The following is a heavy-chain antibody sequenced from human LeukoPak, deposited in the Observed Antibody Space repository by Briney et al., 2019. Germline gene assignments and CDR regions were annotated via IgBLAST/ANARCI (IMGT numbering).Heavy chain of an antibody. Sequence: SVKVSCKASGYTFTGYYMHWVRQAPGQGLEWMGWINPNSGGTNYAQKFQGRVTMTRDTSISTAYMELSRLRSDDTAVYYCARDRTSRGTVPNYWGQGTLVTVSS. D-gene: IGHD2-2*01. CDR2: INPNSGGT. V-gene: IGHV1-2*02. J-gene: IGHJ4*02. CDR1: GYTFTGYY. CDR3: ARDRTSRGTVPNY.